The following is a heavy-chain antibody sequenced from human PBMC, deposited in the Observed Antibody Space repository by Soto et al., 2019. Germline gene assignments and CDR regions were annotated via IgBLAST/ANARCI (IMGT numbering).Heavy chain of an antibody. D-gene: IGHD6-19*01. J-gene: IGHJ5*02. V-gene: IGHV4-31*03. CDR3: ASNVVVAGDRYWFDP. CDR2: IYYSGST. Sequence: QVQLQESGPGLVKPSQTLSLTCTVSGGSISSGDYYWSWIRQHPGKGLEWIGYIYYSGSTYYNPSLKSRVTISVDTSKNQFSLKLSSVTAADTAVYYCASNVVVAGDRYWFDPWGQGTLVTVSS. CDR1: GGSISSGDYY.